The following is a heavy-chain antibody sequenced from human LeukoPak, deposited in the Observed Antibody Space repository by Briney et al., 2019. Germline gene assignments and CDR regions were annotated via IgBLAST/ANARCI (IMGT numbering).Heavy chain of an antibody. V-gene: IGHV1-69*05. Sequence: ASVKVSCKASGGTFSSHAISWVRQAPGQGLEWMGGIIPIFGTANYAQKFQGRVTITTDESTSTAYMELSSLRSEDTAVYYCARGSKGDCSSTGCYKYIRETYYYYYMDVWGKGTTVTVSS. J-gene: IGHJ6*03. D-gene: IGHD2-2*02. CDR1: GGTFSSHA. CDR3: ARGSKGDCSSTGCYKYIRETYYYYYMDV. CDR2: IIPIFGTA.